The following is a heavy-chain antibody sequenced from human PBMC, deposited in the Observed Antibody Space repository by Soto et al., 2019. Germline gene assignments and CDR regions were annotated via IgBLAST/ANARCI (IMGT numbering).Heavy chain of an antibody. CDR3: ARIIGYCRNNDCSWTFDI. V-gene: IGHV5-51*01. CDR2: FYPGDSTS. Sequence: GESLTISCTPSGNSFISYWVAWVRQKPGKGLEWMGTFYPGDSTSTYSPSFQGQVTISVDKSISTAYLHLSSLKASDTAMYYCARIIGYCRNNDCSWTFDIWGQGTTVTV. J-gene: IGHJ3*02. CDR1: GNSFISYW. D-gene: IGHD2-2*03.